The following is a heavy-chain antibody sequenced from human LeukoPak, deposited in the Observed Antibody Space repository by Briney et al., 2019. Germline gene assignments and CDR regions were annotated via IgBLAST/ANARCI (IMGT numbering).Heavy chain of an antibody. CDR3: ARASGPEWMVRGVTMGPLSY. V-gene: IGHV3-23*01. CDR2: ISDSGGRT. J-gene: IGHJ4*02. D-gene: IGHD3-10*01. CDR1: GITLSNYG. Sequence: GGSLRLSCAVSGITLSNYGMSWVRQAPGKGLEWVAGISDSGGRTNYADSVKGRFTISRDNSKNTLYLQMNSLRAEDTAVYYCARASGPEWMVRGVTMGPLSYWGQGTLVTVSS.